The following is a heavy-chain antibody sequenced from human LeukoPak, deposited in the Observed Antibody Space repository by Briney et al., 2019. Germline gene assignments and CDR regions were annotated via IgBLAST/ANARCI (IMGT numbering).Heavy chain of an antibody. D-gene: IGHD6-19*01. Sequence: ASVKVSCKASGYTFTGYYMHWVRQAPGQGLEWMGWINPNSGGTNYAQKFQGGVTTTRDTSISTAYMELSRLRSDDTAVYYCARDRVIAVAGTLLSYWGQGTLVTVSS. CDR1: GYTFTGYY. CDR3: ARDRVIAVAGTLLSY. V-gene: IGHV1-2*02. CDR2: INPNSGGT. J-gene: IGHJ4*02.